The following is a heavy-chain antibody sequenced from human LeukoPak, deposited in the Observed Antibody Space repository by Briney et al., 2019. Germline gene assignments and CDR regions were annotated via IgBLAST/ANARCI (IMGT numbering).Heavy chain of an antibody. J-gene: IGHJ2*01. CDR2: ISYDGSYK. V-gene: IGHV3-30*04. Sequence: PGGSLRLSCAASGFTFSSYAIHWVRQAPGKGLEWVAVISYDGSYKYYADSVRGRFTISRDNSKNTVYLQMNSLRDEDTAVYYCAKNNDYGGSYWYFDLWGRGTLVTVSS. D-gene: IGHD4-23*01. CDR3: AKNNDYGGSYWYFDL. CDR1: GFTFSSYA.